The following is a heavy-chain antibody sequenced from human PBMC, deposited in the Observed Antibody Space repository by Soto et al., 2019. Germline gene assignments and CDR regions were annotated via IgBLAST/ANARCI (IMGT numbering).Heavy chain of an antibody. Sequence: GGSLRLSCAVSRFNISNHAMTWVRQAPGKGLEWVAVIWYDGSNKYYADSVKGRFTISRDNSKNTLYLQMNSLRAEDTAVYYCARDLTGFDYWGQGTLVTVSS. J-gene: IGHJ4*02. D-gene: IGHD3-9*01. CDR2: IWYDGSNK. CDR3: ARDLTGFDY. V-gene: IGHV3-33*08. CDR1: RFNISNHA.